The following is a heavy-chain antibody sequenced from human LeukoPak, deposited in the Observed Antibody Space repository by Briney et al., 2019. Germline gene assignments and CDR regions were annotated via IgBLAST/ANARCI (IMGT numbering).Heavy chain of an antibody. CDR2: ISSSANTI. V-gene: IGHV3-48*03. J-gene: IGHJ4*02. CDR3: ARDPYGPTYYFDS. Sequence: PGGSLRLSCAASGFTFSSYEMNWVRQAPGKGLDWVSYISSSANTIYYADSVKGRFTISRDNAKNSLYLQMNSLRAEDTAVYYCARDPYGPTYYFDSWGQGTLVTVSS. D-gene: IGHD3-16*01. CDR1: GFTFSSYE.